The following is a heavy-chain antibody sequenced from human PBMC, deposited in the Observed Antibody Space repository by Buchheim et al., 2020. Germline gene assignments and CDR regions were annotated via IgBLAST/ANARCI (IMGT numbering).Heavy chain of an antibody. J-gene: IGHJ6*02. CDR2: VDHRGDT. CDR3: ARVGDFGDDVDYAEYYFHGFDV. D-gene: IGHD3-10*01. V-gene: IGHV4-34*01. Sequence: QVQLQQWGAGLVKPSETLSLTCAVYGGSLSPYFWTWIRQSPGKGLEWIGYVDHRGDTNYNPSLKTRITISLDVSTNQFSLKLMSVTAADSGVYYCARVGDFGDDVDYAEYYFHGFDVWGQGTT. CDR1: GGSLSPYF.